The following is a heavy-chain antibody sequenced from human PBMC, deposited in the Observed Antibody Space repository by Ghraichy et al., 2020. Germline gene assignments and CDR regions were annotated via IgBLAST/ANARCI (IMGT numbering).Heavy chain of an antibody. CDR3: ASLHSSGWYGNWFDP. CDR2: IYYSGST. D-gene: IGHD6-19*01. J-gene: IGHJ5*02. CDR1: GGSISSYY. Sequence: GSLSLTCTVSGGSISSYYWSWIRQPPGKGLEWIGYIYYSGSTNYNPSLKSRVTISVDTSKNQFSLKLSSVTAADTAVYYCASLHSSGWYGNWFDPWGQGTLVTVSS. V-gene: IGHV4-59*01.